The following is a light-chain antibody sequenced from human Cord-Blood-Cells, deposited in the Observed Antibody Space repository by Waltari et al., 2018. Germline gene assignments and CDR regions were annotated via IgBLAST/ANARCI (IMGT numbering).Light chain of an antibody. Sequence: QSALTQPAPVSGSPGQSITISCTGTSSDVGGYNYVFWYQQHPGKAPRLMIYDVSNRPSGVSNRFSGSKSGNTASLTISGLQAEDEADYYCSSYTSSSTWVFGGGTKLTVL. CDR2: DVS. CDR3: SSYTSSSTWV. CDR1: SSDVGGYNY. V-gene: IGLV2-14*01. J-gene: IGLJ3*02.